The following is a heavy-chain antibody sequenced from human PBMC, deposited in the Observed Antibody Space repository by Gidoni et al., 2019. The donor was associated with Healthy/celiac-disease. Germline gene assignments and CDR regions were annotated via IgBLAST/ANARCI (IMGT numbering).Heavy chain of an antibody. V-gene: IGHV1-69*06. Sequence: QVQLVQAGAEVKKPGSSVKVSCKASGGTFSSYAISWVRQAPGQGLEWMGGIIPIFGTANYAQKFQGRVTITADKSTSTAYMELSSLRSEDTAVYYCARDLGMFGELSHPTIDNWFDPWGQGTLVTVSS. J-gene: IGHJ5*02. CDR1: GGTFSSYA. CDR3: ARDLGMFGELSHPTIDNWFDP. D-gene: IGHD3-10*02. CDR2: IIPIFGTA.